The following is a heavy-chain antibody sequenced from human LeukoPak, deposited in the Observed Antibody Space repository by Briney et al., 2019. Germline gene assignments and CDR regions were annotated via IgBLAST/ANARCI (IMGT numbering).Heavy chain of an antibody. V-gene: IGHV1-69*13. CDR1: GGTFSSYA. CDR2: IIPIFGTA. Sequence: GASVKVSCKASGGTFSSYAISWVRQAPGQGLEWMGGIIPIFGTANYAQKFQGRVTITADESTSTAYMELSSLRSEDTAVYYCAKGGTSSSRFDSWGQGTLVTVSS. D-gene: IGHD6-6*01. J-gene: IGHJ4*02. CDR3: AKGGTSSSRFDS.